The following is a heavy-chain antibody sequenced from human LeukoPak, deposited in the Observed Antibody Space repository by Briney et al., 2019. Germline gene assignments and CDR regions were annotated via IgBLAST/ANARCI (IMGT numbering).Heavy chain of an antibody. D-gene: IGHD3-16*02. Sequence: KAGGSLRLSCAASGFTFSDYYMSWILQAPGKGLEWFSYISSSGSTIYYADSVKGRFSISRDNAKNSLYLQMNSLTAGDTAVYFCAKGGSDYIWGSYRPFDYWGQGTLVTVSS. CDR2: ISSSGSTI. CDR1: GFTFSDYY. CDR3: AKGGSDYIWGSYRPFDY. V-gene: IGHV3-11*01. J-gene: IGHJ4*02.